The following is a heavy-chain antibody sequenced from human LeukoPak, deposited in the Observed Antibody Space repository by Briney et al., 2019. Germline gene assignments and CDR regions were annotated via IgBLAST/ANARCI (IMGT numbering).Heavy chain of an antibody. D-gene: IGHD3-9*01. Sequence: ASVKVSCKASGGTFSSYAISCVRQAPGQGLEWMGAIIPIFGTANYAQKFQGRVTITADKSTSTAYMELSSLRSEDTAVYYCARDSSDYDILTGYPRFDYWGQGTLVTVSS. V-gene: IGHV1-69*06. CDR2: IIPIFGTA. CDR1: GGTFSSYA. CDR3: ARDSSDYDILTGYPRFDY. J-gene: IGHJ4*02.